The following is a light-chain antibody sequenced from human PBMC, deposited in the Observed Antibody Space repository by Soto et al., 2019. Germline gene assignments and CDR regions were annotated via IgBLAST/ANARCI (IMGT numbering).Light chain of an antibody. Sequence: DIQMTQSPSAMSASVGDRVTITCRASQGISNYLAWFQQKPGKVPKRLIYGASTLRSGVPSRFSGSGSGTHFALTINSLQPEDSATYFCLQDHSYPWTFGQGTKVDIK. CDR3: LQDHSYPWT. CDR1: QGISNY. V-gene: IGKV1-17*03. J-gene: IGKJ1*01. CDR2: GAS.